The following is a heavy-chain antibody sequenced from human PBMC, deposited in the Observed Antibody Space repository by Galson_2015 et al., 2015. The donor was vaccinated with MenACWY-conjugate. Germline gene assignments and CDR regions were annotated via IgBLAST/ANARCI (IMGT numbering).Heavy chain of an antibody. D-gene: IGHD2-15*01. CDR2: IYPGDSDT. J-gene: IGHJ5*02. Sequence: QSGAEVKKPGESLKISCKGSGYSFTSYWIGWVRQMPGKGLEWMGIIYPGDSDTRYSPSFQGQVTISADKSISTAYLQWSSLKASDTAMYYCARHMGCSGGSCYSGGNWFDPWGQGTLVTVSS. V-gene: IGHV5-51*01. CDR3: ARHMGCSGGSCYSGGNWFDP. CDR1: GYSFTSYW.